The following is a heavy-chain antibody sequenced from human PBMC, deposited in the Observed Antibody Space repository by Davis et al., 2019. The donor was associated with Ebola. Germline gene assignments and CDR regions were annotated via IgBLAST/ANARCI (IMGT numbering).Heavy chain of an antibody. J-gene: IGHJ4*02. CDR1: GFTFSSYS. V-gene: IGHV3-48*02. CDR3: ARDRVTMVQGVIKSSRADY. CDR2: ISSSSSTI. Sequence: PGGSLRLSCAASGFTFSSYSMNWVRQAPGKGLEWVSYISSSSSTIYYADSVKGRFTISRDNAKNSLYLQMNSLRDEDTAVYYCARDRVTMVQGVIKSSRADYWGQGTQVTVSS. D-gene: IGHD3-10*01.